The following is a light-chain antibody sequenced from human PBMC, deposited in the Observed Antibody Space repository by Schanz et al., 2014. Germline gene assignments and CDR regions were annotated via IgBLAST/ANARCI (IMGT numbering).Light chain of an antibody. V-gene: IGKV1-5*01. CDR1: QSISTW. J-gene: IGKJ3*01. CDR3: QQYNSYSET. CDR2: DAS. Sequence: DIQLTQSPSTLSASVGDRVTITCRASQSISTWLAWYQQKPGKAPNLLIYDASSLESGVPSRFSGSGSGTEFTLTITSLQPDDFATYYCQQYNSYSETFGPGTKVDIK.